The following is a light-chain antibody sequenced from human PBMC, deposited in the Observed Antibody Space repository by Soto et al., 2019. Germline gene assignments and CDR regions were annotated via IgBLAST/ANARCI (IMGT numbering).Light chain of an antibody. V-gene: IGLV1-40*01. J-gene: IGLJ1*01. CDR1: SSNIGAGYD. CDR3: QSYDSSLSGYV. CDR2: GNS. Sequence: QSVLTQLPSVSGAPGQSVTISCTESSSNIGAGYDVHWYQQLPGTAPKLLIYGNSNRPSGVPDRFSGSKSGTSASLAITGLQAEDEADYYCQSYDSSLSGYVFGTGTKVTVL.